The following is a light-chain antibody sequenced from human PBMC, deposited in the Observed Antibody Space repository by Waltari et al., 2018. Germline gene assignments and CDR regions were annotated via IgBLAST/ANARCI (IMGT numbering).Light chain of an antibody. Sequence: QSALTQTATVPGSPGQSITISCTGTSSDVGNYNLVSWYQQHPGKAPKLIIYDVNKRPSGVSNRFSGSKSGNTASLTISGLQAADEADYYCCSYAGSSISVFGGGTRLTVL. CDR2: DVN. J-gene: IGLJ3*02. V-gene: IGLV2-23*02. CDR1: SSDVGNYNL. CDR3: CSYAGSSISV.